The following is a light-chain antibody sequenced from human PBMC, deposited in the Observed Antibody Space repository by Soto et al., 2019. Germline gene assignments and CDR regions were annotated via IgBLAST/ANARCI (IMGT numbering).Light chain of an antibody. CDR2: EVS. CDR1: SSDVGGHNH. Sequence: QSVLTQPASVSGSPGQSITISCTGTSSDVGGHNHVSWYQQHPGKAPKVMIYEVSNRPSGVSNRFSGSKSGNTASLTISGLQAEDEADYYCSSFTSDSTYVFGTGTKLTVL. V-gene: IGLV2-14*01. J-gene: IGLJ1*01. CDR3: SSFTSDSTYV.